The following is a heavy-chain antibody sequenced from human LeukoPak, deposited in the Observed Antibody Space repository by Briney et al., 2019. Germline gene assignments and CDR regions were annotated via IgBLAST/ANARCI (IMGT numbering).Heavy chain of an antibody. CDR3: ARDQGIVVVIATIRPKRYYYNMDV. Sequence: SETLSLTCSVSGDSVSNSNYYWTWIRQPPGKGLEWIGHISYSGSTNYNLSLKSRVTISLGTSKNQFSLKLSSVTAADTAVYYCARDQGIVVVIATIRPKRYYYNMDVWGQGTTVTVSS. V-gene: IGHV4-61*01. D-gene: IGHD2-15*01. CDR2: ISYSGST. CDR1: GDSVSNSNYY. J-gene: IGHJ6*02.